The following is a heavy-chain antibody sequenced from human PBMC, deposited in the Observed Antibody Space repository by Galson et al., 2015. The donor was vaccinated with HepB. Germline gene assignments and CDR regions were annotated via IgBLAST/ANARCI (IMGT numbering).Heavy chain of an antibody. V-gene: IGHV3-66*01. J-gene: IGHJ4*02. Sequence: SLRLSCAASGFTVSSNYMSWVRQAPGKGLEWVSVIYSGTNTYYADSVKGRFTISRENSKNTLYLQMKSLRAEDTAAYYCARAGQRGVIILWGQGTLVTVSS. D-gene: IGHD3-10*01. CDR1: GFTVSSNY. CDR2: IYSGTNT. CDR3: ARAGQRGVIIL.